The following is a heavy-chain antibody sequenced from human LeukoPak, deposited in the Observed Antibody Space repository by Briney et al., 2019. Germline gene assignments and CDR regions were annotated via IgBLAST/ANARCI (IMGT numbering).Heavy chain of an antibody. Sequence: PSETLSLTCTVSGGSISSGSYYWGWIRQPPGKGLEWIGSIYYSGSTYYNPSHKSRVTIFVDTSKNQFSLKLSSVTAADTAVYYCARRHGDYGGGFDYCGQGTLVTVSS. J-gene: IGHJ4*02. CDR1: GGSISSGSYY. D-gene: IGHD4-23*01. V-gene: IGHV4-39*01. CDR3: ARRHGDYGGGFDY. CDR2: IYYSGST.